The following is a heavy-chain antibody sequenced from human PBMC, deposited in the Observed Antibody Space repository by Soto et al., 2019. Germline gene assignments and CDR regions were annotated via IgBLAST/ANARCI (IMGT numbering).Heavy chain of an antibody. CDR3: ATSPDSGYDSFDYGMEG. J-gene: IGHJ6*02. Sequence: ASVNLSCTASGGTFSSYAISWVRQAPGQGLEWMGGIIPIFGTADYAQKFQGRVTITADESTSTAYMELSSLRSEDTAVYYCATSPDSGYDSFDYGMEGWGQGTTVTV. V-gene: IGHV1-69*13. CDR1: GGTFSSYA. D-gene: IGHD5-12*01. CDR2: IIPIFGTA.